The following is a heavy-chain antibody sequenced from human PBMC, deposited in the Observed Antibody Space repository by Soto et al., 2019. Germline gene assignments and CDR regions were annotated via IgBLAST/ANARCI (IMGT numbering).Heavy chain of an antibody. Sequence: PGGSLRLSCAASGFTFSSYALHWVRQAPGKGLEWVAVISYDGSNKYYADSVKGRFTISRDNSKNTLYLQMNSLRAEDTAVYYCARLIGIAVAGPLDYWGQGTLVTVSS. V-gene: IGHV3-30-3*01. CDR1: GFTFSSYA. CDR3: ARLIGIAVAGPLDY. CDR2: ISYDGSNK. J-gene: IGHJ4*02. D-gene: IGHD6-19*01.